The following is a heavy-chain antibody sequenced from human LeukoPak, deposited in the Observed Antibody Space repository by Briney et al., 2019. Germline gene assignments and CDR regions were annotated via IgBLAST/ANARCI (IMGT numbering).Heavy chain of an antibody. Sequence: PSETLSLTCTVSGGSISSSSYYWGWIRQPPGKGLEWIGSIYYSGSTYYNPSLKSRVTISVDTSKNQFSLKLSSVTAADTAVYYCARRKELRYFDWLSPDDAFGIWGQGTMVTVSS. CDR2: IYYSGST. CDR1: GGSISSSSYY. J-gene: IGHJ3*02. D-gene: IGHD3-9*01. CDR3: ARRKELRYFDWLSPDDAFGI. V-gene: IGHV4-39*07.